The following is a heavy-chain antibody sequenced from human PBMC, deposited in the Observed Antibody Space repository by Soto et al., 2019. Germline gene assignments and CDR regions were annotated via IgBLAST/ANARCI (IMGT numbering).Heavy chain of an antibody. CDR2: IYWDDDK. CDR1: GFSLSTSGVG. CDR3: AHRHGDGYNYDAFDI. V-gene: IGHV2-5*02. Sequence: QITLKESGPPLVKPTQTLTLTCTFSGFSLSTSGVGVGWIRQPPGKALEWLALIYWDDDKRYSPSLKSRLNITKDNSKNQVVLTMTNMDPVDTATYYCAHRHGDGYNYDAFDIWGQGTMVTVSS. D-gene: IGHD1-1*01. J-gene: IGHJ3*02.